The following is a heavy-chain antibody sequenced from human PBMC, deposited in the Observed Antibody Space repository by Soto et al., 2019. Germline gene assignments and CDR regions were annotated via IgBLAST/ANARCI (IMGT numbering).Heavy chain of an antibody. CDR2: VYYSGSA. V-gene: IGHV4-30-4*01. CDR1: GGSISSGDYY. Sequence: QVQLQESGPGLVKPSQTLSLTCTVSGGSISSGDYYWNWIRQPPGKDLEWIGYVYYSGSAYYNPSLKTRVTISVDTSKDQFSLQLTYVTAADAAVYYCARALQDYYYDSKPYYYFDYWGQGTLVTVSS. D-gene: IGHD3-22*01. CDR3: ARALQDYYYDSKPYYYFDY. J-gene: IGHJ4*02.